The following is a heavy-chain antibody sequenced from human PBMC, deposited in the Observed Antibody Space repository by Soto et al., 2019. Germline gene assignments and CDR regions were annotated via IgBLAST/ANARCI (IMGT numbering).Heavy chain of an antibody. V-gene: IGHV1-24*01. CDR2: FDPEDGET. CDR3: ATASYYYDSSGYYLLDAFDI. D-gene: IGHD3-22*01. J-gene: IGHJ3*02. Sequence: ASVKVSCKVSGYTLTELSMHWVRQAPGKGLEWMGGFDPEDGETIYAQKFQGRVTVTEDTSTDTAYMELSSLRSEDTAVYYCATASYYYDSSGYYLLDAFDIWGQGTMVTVSS. CDR1: GYTLTELS.